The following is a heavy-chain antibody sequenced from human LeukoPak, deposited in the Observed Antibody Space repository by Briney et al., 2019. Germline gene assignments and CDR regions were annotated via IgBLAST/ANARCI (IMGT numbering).Heavy chain of an antibody. Sequence: SETLSLTCTVSGGSISSYYWSWIRQPAGKGLEWIGRIYTSGSTNYNPSLKSRVTMSADTSKNQFSLKLSSVTAADTAVYYCARGGCSSTSCYSLSYYFDYWGQGTLVTVSS. D-gene: IGHD2-2*02. CDR1: GGSISSYY. CDR2: IYTSGST. V-gene: IGHV4-4*07. J-gene: IGHJ4*02. CDR3: ARGGCSSTSCYSLSYYFDY.